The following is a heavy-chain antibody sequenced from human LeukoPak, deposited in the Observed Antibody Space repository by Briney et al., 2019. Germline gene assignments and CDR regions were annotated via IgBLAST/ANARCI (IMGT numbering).Heavy chain of an antibody. Sequence: GGSLRLSCAASGFTFSNYGIQGVRQAPGKGLEWVAVISYDGINKFYVDSVKGRFTISRDNSKNTLYLQMNSLRAEDTAVYYCRKSRDEIYGGNSLNNWGQGTLVTVSS. CDR3: RKSRDEIYGGNSLNN. D-gene: IGHD2-21*01. V-gene: IGHV3-30*18. CDR2: ISYDGINK. CDR1: GFTFSNYG. J-gene: IGHJ4*02.